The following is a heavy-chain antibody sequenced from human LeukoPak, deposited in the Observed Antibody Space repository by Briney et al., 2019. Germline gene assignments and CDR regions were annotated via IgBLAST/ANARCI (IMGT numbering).Heavy chain of an antibody. V-gene: IGHV3-21*01. J-gene: IGHJ4*02. Sequence: GGSLRLSCAASGFTFSGYSMNWVRQAPGKGLEWVSSISSSSSYIYYADSVKGRFTVSRDNAKNSLYLQMNSLRAEDTAVYYCARDRAAAGTPFDYWGQGTLVTVSS. CDR2: ISSSSSYI. D-gene: IGHD6-13*01. CDR3: ARDRAAAGTPFDY. CDR1: GFTFSGYS.